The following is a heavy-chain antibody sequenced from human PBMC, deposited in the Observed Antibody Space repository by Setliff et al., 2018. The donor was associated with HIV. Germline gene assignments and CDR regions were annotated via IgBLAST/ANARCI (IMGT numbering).Heavy chain of an antibody. V-gene: IGHV4-59*01. D-gene: IGHD3-22*01. CDR3: ARVSAGKDYYDSSGYYYRFDY. CDR1: GGSINNYY. CDR2: IYYSGST. Sequence: PSETLSLTCTVSGGSINNYYWSWIRQPPGKGLEWIGFIYYSGSTNYNPSLKSRVTISVDTSTNQFSLKLNSVTAADTAVYYCARVSAGKDYYDSSGYYYRFDYWGQGTLGTV. J-gene: IGHJ4*02.